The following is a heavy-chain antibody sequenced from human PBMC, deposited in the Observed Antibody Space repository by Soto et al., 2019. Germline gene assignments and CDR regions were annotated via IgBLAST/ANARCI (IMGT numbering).Heavy chain of an antibody. CDR2: ISSSGGST. D-gene: IGHD3-9*01. J-gene: IGHJ4*02. Sequence: GGSLRLSCAASGFTFSSYAMSWVRQAPGKGLEWVSTISSSGGSTHYADSVKGRFTISRDNSKNTLYLQMNSLRAEDTAVYYCSRDDSDWFFNWGRGTLVTVSS. CDR3: SRDDSDWFFN. V-gene: IGHV3-23*01. CDR1: GFTFSSYA.